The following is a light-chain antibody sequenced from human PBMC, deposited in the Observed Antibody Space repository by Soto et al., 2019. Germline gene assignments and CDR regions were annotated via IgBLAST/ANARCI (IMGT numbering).Light chain of an antibody. Sequence: QSVLTQPPSVSGAPGQRVTISCTGINSDIGTRNGVHWYQQLPGRAPKLLIYGNGNRPSGVPDRFSVSKSGASASLAITGLQDEDEADDYCQSSDREVNGLYVFGTGTKLTVL. CDR1: NSDIGTRNG. V-gene: IGLV1-40*01. J-gene: IGLJ1*01. CDR2: GNG. CDR3: QSSDREVNGLYV.